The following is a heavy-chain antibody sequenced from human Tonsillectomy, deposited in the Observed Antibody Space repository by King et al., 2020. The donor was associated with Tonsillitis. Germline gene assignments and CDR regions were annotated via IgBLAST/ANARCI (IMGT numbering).Heavy chain of an antibody. J-gene: IGHJ6*02. CDR3: ARGPMKTRYYYYGMDV. CDR1: GGSFSGYY. V-gene: IGHV4-34*01. CDR2: INHSGST. Sequence: VQLQQWGAGLLKPSETLSLTCAVYGGSFSGYYWSWIRQPPGKGLEWMGEINHSGSTNYNPSLKSRVTISVDTSKNQFSLELNSVTAADTAAYYCARGPMKTRYYYYGMDVWGQGTTVTVS.